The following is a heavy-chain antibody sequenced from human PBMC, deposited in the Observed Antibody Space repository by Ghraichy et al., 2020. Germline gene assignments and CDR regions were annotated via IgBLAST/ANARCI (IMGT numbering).Heavy chain of an antibody. J-gene: IGHJ3*02. CDR2: ISGSGGST. CDR3: ATEASGWLFGNYAFDI. D-gene: IGHD3-22*01. V-gene: IGHV3-23*01. CDR1: GFTFSSYA. Sequence: GGSLRLSCAASGFTFSSYAMSWVRQAPGKGLEWVSAISGSGGSTYYADSVKGRFTISRDNSKNTLYLQMNSLRAEDTAVYYCATEASGWLFGNYAFDILCQATMATGSS.